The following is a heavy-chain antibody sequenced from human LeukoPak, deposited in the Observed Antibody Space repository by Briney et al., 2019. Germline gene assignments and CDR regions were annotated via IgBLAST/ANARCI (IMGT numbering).Heavy chain of an antibody. D-gene: IGHD3-3*01. J-gene: IGHJ5*02. CDR2: IYYNGIT. CDR1: GGSISSYY. Sequence: SETLSLTCTVSGGSISSYYWSWIRQPPGKGLEWIGYIYYNGITNYNPSLKSRVTISLDTSKTQFSLSLSSVTAADTAVYYCAKDWSIFGARDWFDPWGQGTLVTVSS. CDR3: AKDWSIFGARDWFDP. V-gene: IGHV4-59*01.